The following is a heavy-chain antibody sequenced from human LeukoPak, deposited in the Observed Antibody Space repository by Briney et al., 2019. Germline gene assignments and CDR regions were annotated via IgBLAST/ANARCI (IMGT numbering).Heavy chain of an antibody. V-gene: IGHV4-4*07. CDR1: GGSINNYY. CDR2: IYTRGST. D-gene: IGHD2-15*01. Sequence: SETLSLTCTVSGGSINNYYWSWIRQPAGKGLEWIGRIYTRGSTNYNPSLKSRVTMSVDTSRNQFSLKLSSVTAAVTAVYYCARGRYCSADICSGGDAFDIWGQGTMVSVSS. J-gene: IGHJ3*02. CDR3: ARGRYCSADICSGGDAFDI.